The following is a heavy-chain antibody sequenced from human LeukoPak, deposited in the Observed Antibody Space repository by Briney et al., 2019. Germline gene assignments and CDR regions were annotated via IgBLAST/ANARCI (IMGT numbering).Heavy chain of an antibody. V-gene: IGHV3-74*01. Sequence: PGESLRLSCAASGFTFSSYWMHWVRQAPGKGLVWVSRINSDGSSTSYADSVKGRFTISRDNAKNTLYLQMNSLRAEDTAVYYCARAREGLWYYYGSGSYEDYWGQGTLVTVSS. CDR2: INSDGSST. CDR1: GFTFSSYW. CDR3: ARAREGLWYYYGSGSYEDY. D-gene: IGHD3-10*01. J-gene: IGHJ4*02.